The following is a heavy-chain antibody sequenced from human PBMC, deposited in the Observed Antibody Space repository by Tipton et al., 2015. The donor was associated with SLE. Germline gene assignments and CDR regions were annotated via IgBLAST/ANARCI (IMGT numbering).Heavy chain of an antibody. Sequence: TLSLTCTVSGGSISSSGYCWGWIRQPPGKGLEWIGSIYYSGSTNYNPSLKSRVTISVDTSKNQFSLKLSSVTAADTAVYYYARGRADAFDIWGQGTMVTVSS. J-gene: IGHJ3*02. CDR2: IYYSGST. CDR3: ARGRADAFDI. CDR1: GGSISSSGYC. V-gene: IGHV4-39*07.